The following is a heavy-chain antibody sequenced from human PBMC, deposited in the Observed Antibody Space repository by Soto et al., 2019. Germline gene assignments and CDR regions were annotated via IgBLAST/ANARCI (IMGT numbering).Heavy chain of an antibody. Sequence: GGSLRLSCAASGFTNSRYAMHWVRQAPGKGLEWVAVISYDGSNKYYADSVKGRFTISRDNSKNTLYPQMNSLRAEDTAVYYCASHLPVAAAGICYWGQGTLVTVSS. V-gene: IGHV3-30-3*01. CDR3: ASHLPVAAAGICY. CDR1: GFTNSRYA. D-gene: IGHD6-13*01. CDR2: ISYDGSNK. J-gene: IGHJ4*02.